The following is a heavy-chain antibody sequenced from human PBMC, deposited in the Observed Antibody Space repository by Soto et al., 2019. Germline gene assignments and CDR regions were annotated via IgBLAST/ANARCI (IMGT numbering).Heavy chain of an antibody. Sequence: GSLRASCNASVFTVSSSYMSWVSQAPGMGLEWVAVIESGGTAHYADSVKGRFTISRDNPNNIIYLQLHTLRAEDTAVYYCAKDLGPLKLLNYVFYGLDVWGQGTTVTVSS. J-gene: IGHJ6*02. CDR1: VFTVSSSY. V-gene: IGHV3-53*01. D-gene: IGHD2-21*02. CDR2: IESGGTA. CDR3: AKDLGPLKLLNYVFYGLDV.